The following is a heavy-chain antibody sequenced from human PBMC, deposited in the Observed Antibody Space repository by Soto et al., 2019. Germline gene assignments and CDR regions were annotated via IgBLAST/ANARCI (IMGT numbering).Heavy chain of an antibody. Sequence: QVQLVESGGGVVQPGRSLRLSCAASGVTFSSYGMHWVRQAPGKGLEWVAVIRYHGSNKYYADSVKGRFTISRDNSKNALYLQMNSLRAEDTAVYYWARADSLGSHCYYGMDVWGQGTTVTVSS. V-gene: IGHV3-33*01. CDR3: ARADSLGSHCYYGMDV. CDR2: IRYHGSNK. J-gene: IGHJ6*02. CDR1: GVTFSSYG. D-gene: IGHD3-22*01.